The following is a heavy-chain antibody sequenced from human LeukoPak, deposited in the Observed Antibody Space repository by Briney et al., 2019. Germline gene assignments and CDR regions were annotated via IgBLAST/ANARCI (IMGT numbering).Heavy chain of an antibody. CDR2: IYTSGST. CDR1: GGSISSGSYS. CDR3: ARHSCSSTSCPFDY. D-gene: IGHD2-2*01. Sequence: PSETLSLTCTVSGGSISSGSYSWSWIRQPAGKGLEWIGRIYTSGSTNYNPSLKSRVTISVDTSKNQFSLKLSSVTAADTAVYYCARHSCSSTSCPFDYWGQGTLVTVSS. V-gene: IGHV4-61*02. J-gene: IGHJ4*02.